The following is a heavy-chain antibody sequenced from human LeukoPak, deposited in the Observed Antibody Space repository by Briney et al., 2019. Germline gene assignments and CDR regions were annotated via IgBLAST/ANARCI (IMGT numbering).Heavy chain of an antibody. CDR2: IYYTGNT. CDR1: GGSFTGYY. V-gene: IGHV4-34*01. J-gene: IGHJ6*03. CDR3: ARTTEGGYTYGYFYYYYMDV. Sequence: SETLSLTCAVYGGSFTGYYWGWIRQPPGKGLEWIGNIYYTGNTYYNPSLKSRVTISLDTSKNQFSLKVISMTAADTAVYYCARTTEGGYTYGYFYYYYMDVWGKGTTVTISS. D-gene: IGHD5-18*01.